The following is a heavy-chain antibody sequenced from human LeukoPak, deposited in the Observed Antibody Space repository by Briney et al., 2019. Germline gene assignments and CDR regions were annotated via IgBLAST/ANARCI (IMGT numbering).Heavy chain of an antibody. CDR3: ARGRIAAAGTGWFDP. CDR1: GGSISSYY. D-gene: IGHD6-13*01. CDR2: IYYSGST. J-gene: IGHJ5*02. Sequence: SGTLSLTCTVSGGSISSYYWSWIRQPPGKGLEWVGYIYYSGSTNYNPSLKSRVTISVDTSKNQFSLKLSSVTAADTAVYYCARGRIAAAGTGWFDPWGQGTLVTVSS. V-gene: IGHV4-59*01.